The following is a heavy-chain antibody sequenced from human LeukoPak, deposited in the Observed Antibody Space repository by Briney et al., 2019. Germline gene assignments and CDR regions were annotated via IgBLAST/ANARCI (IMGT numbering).Heavy chain of an antibody. CDR1: GYTFTSYG. V-gene: IGHV1-18*01. J-gene: IGHJ4*02. D-gene: IGHD3-22*01. CDR2: ISAYNGNT. Sequence: ASVKVSCKASGYTFTSYGISWVRQAPGQGLEWMGWISAYNGNTNYAQKLQGRVTMTTDTSTSTAYMELRSLRSDDTAVYYCARSSYYYDSSGYYYFDYWGQGTLVTVSS. CDR3: ARSSYYYDSSGYYYFDY.